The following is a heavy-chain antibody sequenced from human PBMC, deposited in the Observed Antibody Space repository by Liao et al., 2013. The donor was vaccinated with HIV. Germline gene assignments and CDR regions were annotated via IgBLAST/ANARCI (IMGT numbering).Heavy chain of an antibody. CDR1: GGSLNTTNYY. V-gene: IGHV4-61*02. Sequence: QLQLQESGPGLVKASETLSLICTVSGGSLNTTNYYWGWIRQPPGKGLEWIGRIYPTGAVNYSPSLKSRVSISVDTSENQFSLRLNSVTAADTAVYYCARAASYYDFWSGYYRDYYYYYMDVWGKGTTVTSP. J-gene: IGHJ6*03. D-gene: IGHD3-3*01. CDR3: ARAASYYDFWSGYYRDYYYYYMDV. CDR2: IYPTGAV.